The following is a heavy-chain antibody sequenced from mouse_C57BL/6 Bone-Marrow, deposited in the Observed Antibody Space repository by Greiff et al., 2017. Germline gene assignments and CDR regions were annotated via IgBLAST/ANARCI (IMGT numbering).Heavy chain of an antibody. CDR2: IYPSDSET. CDR3: AVGITPVGYAMDY. V-gene: IGHV1-61*01. D-gene: IGHD1-1*01. CDR1: GYTFTSYW. J-gene: IGHJ4*01. Sequence: QVHVKQPGAELVRPGSSVKLSCKASGYTFTSYWMDWVKQRPGQGLEWIGNIYPSDSETHYNQKFKDKATVTVDKSSSTAYMQLSSLTSEDSAVYYGAVGITPVGYAMDYWGQGTSVIVSA.